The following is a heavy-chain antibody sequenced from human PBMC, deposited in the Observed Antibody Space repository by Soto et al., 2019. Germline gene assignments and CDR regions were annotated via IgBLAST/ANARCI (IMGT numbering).Heavy chain of an antibody. CDR2: IKSKTDGGTT. Sequence: GGSLRLSCAASGFTFSNAWMNWVRQAPGKGLEWVGRIKSKTDGGTTDYAAPVKGRFTISRDDSKNTLYLQMNSLKTEDTAVYYCIPALGITMVRASWGQGTLVTVSS. V-gene: IGHV3-15*07. D-gene: IGHD3-10*01. CDR3: IPALGITMVRAS. CDR1: GFTFSNAW. J-gene: IGHJ5*02.